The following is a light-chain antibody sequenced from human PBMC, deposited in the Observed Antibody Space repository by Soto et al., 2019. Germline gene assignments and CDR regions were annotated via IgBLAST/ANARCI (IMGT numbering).Light chain of an antibody. CDR3: QQYGSSP. V-gene: IGKV3-20*01. CDR2: GAS. Sequence: IVLTQSPGTLSLSPGERATLSCRASQSVSSSFLAWSQQKPGQAPRLLIYGASSRATGIPDRFSGSGSGTDFTLTISRLEPEDFAVYYCQQYGSSPFGPGTKVDIK. J-gene: IGKJ3*01. CDR1: QSVSSSF.